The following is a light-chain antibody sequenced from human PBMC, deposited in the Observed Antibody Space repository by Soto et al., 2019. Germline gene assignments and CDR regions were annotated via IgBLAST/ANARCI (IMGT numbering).Light chain of an antibody. Sequence: EIVLTQSPATLSFSPGERATLSCRASQSVSSYLAWYQQKPGQAPRLLIYDASNRATGIPARFSGSGSGTDLTLTISSLEPEDFAVYYCQQRSNWPLTFGGGTKVEIK. CDR1: QSVSSY. CDR2: DAS. J-gene: IGKJ4*01. V-gene: IGKV3-11*01. CDR3: QQRSNWPLT.